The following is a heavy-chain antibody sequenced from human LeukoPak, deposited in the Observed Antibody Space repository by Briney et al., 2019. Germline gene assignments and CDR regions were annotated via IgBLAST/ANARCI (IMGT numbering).Heavy chain of an antibody. J-gene: IGHJ4*02. CDR3: AKATTEAYCGGDCYSFGFDY. V-gene: IGHV3-23*01. D-gene: IGHD2-21*02. CDR2: ISGSGGST. Sequence: GGSLRLSCAASGFTFSSYSMNWVRQAPGKGLEWVSAISGSGGSTYYADSVKGRFTISRDNSKNTLYLQMNSLRAEDTAVYYCAKATTEAYCGGDCYSFGFDYWGQGTLVTVSS. CDR1: GFTFSSYS.